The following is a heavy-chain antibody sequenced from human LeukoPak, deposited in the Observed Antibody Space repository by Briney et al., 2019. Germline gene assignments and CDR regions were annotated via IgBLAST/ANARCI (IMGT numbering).Heavy chain of an antibody. Sequence: PGGSLRLSCSASGFTFSSYNMHWVRQAPGKGLEYVSAISSNGGTTDYADSVKGRFTISRDNSKNTLYPQMSRLRAEDTAVYYCVRYYYDGSGYRYVDYWGQGTLVTVSS. CDR2: ISSNGGTT. D-gene: IGHD3-22*01. J-gene: IGHJ4*02. V-gene: IGHV3-64D*06. CDR3: VRYYYDGSGYRYVDY. CDR1: GFTFSSYN.